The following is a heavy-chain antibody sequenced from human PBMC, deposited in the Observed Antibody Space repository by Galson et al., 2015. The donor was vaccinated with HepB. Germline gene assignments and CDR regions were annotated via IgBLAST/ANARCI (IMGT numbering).Heavy chain of an antibody. CDR3: AKSRSQLPHEGDY. V-gene: IGHV3-23*01. J-gene: IGHJ4*02. CDR2: ISGSGGST. Sequence: SLRLSCAASGFTFSSYAMSWVRQAPGKGLEWVSAISGSGGSTYYADSVKGRFTISRDNSKNTLYLQMNSLRAEDTAVYYCAKSRSQLPHEGDYWGQGTLVTVSS. D-gene: IGHD2-2*01. CDR1: GFTFSSYA.